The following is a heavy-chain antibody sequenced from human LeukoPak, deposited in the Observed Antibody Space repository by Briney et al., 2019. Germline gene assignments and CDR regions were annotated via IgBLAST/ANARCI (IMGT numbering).Heavy chain of an antibody. V-gene: IGHV3-23*01. J-gene: IGHJ4*02. D-gene: IGHD4-17*01. CDR1: GFKFSDHY. CDR3: ARDTYGDGFDY. CDR2: ISVSGGST. Sequence: GGSLRLSCAASGFKFSDHYIDWVRQAPGKGLEWVSGISVSGGSTYYADSVKGRFTISRDTSKNTLYLQMNSLRAEDTAVYYCARDTYGDGFDYWGQGTLVTVSS.